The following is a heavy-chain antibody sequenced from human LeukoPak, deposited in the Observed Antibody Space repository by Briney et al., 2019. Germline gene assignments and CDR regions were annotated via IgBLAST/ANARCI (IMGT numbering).Heavy chain of an antibody. CDR3: ARVPTSGTYYYFDY. Sequence: GGSLRLSCAASGFTFSSYAMVWVRQALGKGLEWVSAIHSAGRSTYYPDSLKGRVTISRDNSKNTLYLQMKSLRPEDTAVYYCARVPTSGTYYYFDYWGQGTLVTVSS. V-gene: IGHV3-23*01. J-gene: IGHJ4*02. CDR1: GFTFSSYA. D-gene: IGHD2-8*01. CDR2: IHSAGRST.